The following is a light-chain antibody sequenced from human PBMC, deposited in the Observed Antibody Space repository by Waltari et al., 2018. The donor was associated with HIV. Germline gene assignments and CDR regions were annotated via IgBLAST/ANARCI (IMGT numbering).Light chain of an antibody. CDR3: QQYNNWPPYT. V-gene: IGKV3-15*01. J-gene: IGKJ2*01. CDR1: QSVSSN. Sequence: EIVMTQSPATMYVSPGERAIRSCRASQSVSSNLAWYQQKPGQAPRLLIYSASTRATGGPARFSGSGSGTDFTLTISSLQSEDFAVYHCQQYNNWPPYTFGQGTRLEIK. CDR2: SAS.